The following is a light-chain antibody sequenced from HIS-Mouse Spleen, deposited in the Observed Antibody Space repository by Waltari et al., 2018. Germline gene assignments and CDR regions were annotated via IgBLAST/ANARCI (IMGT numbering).Light chain of an antibody. CDR3: QQRSNWGYT. CDR1: QSVSSY. CDR2: EED. Sequence: EIVLTQSPATLSFSPGERATLSCRASQSVSSYLAWYQQKPGQAPRLLIYEEDNRATGIPARFSGSGSGTDFTLTISSLEPEDFAVYYCQQRSNWGYTFGQGTKLEIK. J-gene: IGKJ2*01. V-gene: IGKV3-11*01.